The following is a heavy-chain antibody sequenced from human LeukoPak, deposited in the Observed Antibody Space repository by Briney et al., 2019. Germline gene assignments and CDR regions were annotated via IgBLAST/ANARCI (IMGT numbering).Heavy chain of an antibody. J-gene: IGHJ4*02. CDR3: AKVPRAGRFGVDY. V-gene: IGHV3-23*01. Sequence: PGGSLRLSCAASGFTFSSYAMSWVRQAPGKGLEWVSAIRCRGGRTYYADPVQGRFTSTRDNSKNPRYLQMNSLRAEDTAVYYCAKVPRAGRFGVDYWGQGTLVTVSS. CDR2: IRCRGGRT. CDR1: GFTFSSYA. D-gene: IGHD3-10*01.